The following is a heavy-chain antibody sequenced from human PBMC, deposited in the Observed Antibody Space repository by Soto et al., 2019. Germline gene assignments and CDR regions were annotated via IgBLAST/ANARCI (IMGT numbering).Heavy chain of an antibody. CDR2: IYHSGST. CDR3: AREYSSGWRPYWFDP. CDR1: GYSISSGYY. J-gene: IGHJ5*02. D-gene: IGHD6-19*01. Sequence: TSETLSLTCAVSGYSISSGYYWGWIRQPPGKGLEWIGSIYHSGSTYYNPSLKSRVTISVDTSKNQFSLKLSSVTAADTAVYYCAREYSSGWRPYWFDPWGQGTLVTVSS. V-gene: IGHV4-38-2*02.